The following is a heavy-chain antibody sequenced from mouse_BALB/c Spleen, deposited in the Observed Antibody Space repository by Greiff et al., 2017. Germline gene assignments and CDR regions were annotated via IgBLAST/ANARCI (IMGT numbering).Heavy chain of an antibody. D-gene: IGHD2-1*01. V-gene: IGHV1-82*01. CDR2: IYPGDGDT. CDR3: AREGNYLYYYAMDY. CDR1: GYAFSSSW. J-gene: IGHJ4*01. Sequence: QVQLQQSGPELVKPGASVKISCKASGYAFSSSWMNWVKQRPGQGLEWIGRIYPGDGDTNYNGKFKGKATLTADKSSSTAYMQLSSLTSVDSAVYFCAREGNYLYYYAMDYWGQGTSVTVSS.